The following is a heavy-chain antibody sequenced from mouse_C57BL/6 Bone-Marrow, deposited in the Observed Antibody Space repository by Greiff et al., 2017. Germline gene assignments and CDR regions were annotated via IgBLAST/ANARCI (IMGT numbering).Heavy chain of an antibody. Sequence: VQLQQPGAELVKPGASVKLSCKASGYTFTSYWMHWVKQRPGQGLEWIGMIPPNSGSTNYNEKFKSKATLTVDKSSSTAYMQLSSLTSEDSAVYYCAREFYYYGSRYAMDYWGQGTSVTVSS. CDR3: AREFYYYGSRYAMDY. CDR2: IPPNSGST. D-gene: IGHD1-1*01. J-gene: IGHJ4*01. CDR1: GYTFTSYW. V-gene: IGHV1-64*01.